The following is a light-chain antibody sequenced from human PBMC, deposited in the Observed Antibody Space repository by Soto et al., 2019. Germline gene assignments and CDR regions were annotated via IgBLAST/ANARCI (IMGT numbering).Light chain of an antibody. CDR1: QSVSSNY. CDR2: GAS. J-gene: IGKJ5*01. Sequence: EIVLTQSPDTLSLSAGEGATLSCRASQSVSSNYLAWYQQKPGQAPRLLIYGASSRATGIPDRFSGSGSGTDFTLTISRLEPEDFAMYYCQQYGSSAPNTFGQGTRLEIE. CDR3: QQYGSSAPNT. V-gene: IGKV3-20*01.